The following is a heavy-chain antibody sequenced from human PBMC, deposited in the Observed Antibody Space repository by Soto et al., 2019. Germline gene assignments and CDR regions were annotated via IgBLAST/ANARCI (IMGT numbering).Heavy chain of an antibody. D-gene: IGHD3-10*01. CDR3: TTIWFGELLAHYYYMDV. Sequence: GGSLRLSCAASGFTFSNAWMSWVRQAPGKGLEWVGRIKSKTDGGTTDYAAPVKGRFTISRDDSKNTLYLQMNSLKTEDTAVYYCTTIWFGELLAHYYYMDVWGKGTTVTVS. CDR2: IKSKTDGGTT. V-gene: IGHV3-15*01. J-gene: IGHJ6*03. CDR1: GFTFSNAW.